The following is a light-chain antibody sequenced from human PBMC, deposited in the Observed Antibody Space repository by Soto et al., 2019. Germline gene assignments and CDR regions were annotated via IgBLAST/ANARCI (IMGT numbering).Light chain of an antibody. CDR2: EVS. CDR1: SSDVGGYNY. CDR3: NSYAGSNNWV. V-gene: IGLV2-8*01. Sequence: QSALTQPASVSGSPGQSITISCTGTSSDVGGYNYVSWYQQHPGKAPKLMIYEVSKRPSGVPDSFSGSKSGNTASLTVSGLQAADEADYYCNSYAGSNNWVFGGGTKLTVL. J-gene: IGLJ3*02.